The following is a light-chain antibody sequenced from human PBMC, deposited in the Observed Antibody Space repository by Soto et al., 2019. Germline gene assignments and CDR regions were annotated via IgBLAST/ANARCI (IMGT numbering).Light chain of an antibody. CDR2: DAS. CDR3: QQDDNLPT. Sequence: GDRVTITCQASQDISNYLNWYQQKPGKAPKLLIYDASNLETGVPSRFSGSGSETDFTFTISSLQPEDIATYYCQQDDNLPTFGGGTKVEIK. J-gene: IGKJ4*01. V-gene: IGKV1-33*01. CDR1: QDISNY.